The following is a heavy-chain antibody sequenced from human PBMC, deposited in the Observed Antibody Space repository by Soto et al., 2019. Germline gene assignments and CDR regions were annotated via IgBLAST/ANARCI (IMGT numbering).Heavy chain of an antibody. D-gene: IGHD5-18*01. CDR3: ARDFVDTAMVIRLGAFDI. V-gene: IGHV3-21*01. Sequence: GGSLRLSCAASGFTFSSYSMNWVRQAPGKGLEWVSSISSSSSYIYYADSVKGRFTISRDNAKNSLYLQMNSLRAEDTAVYYCARDFVDTAMVIRLGAFDIWGQGTMVTVSS. J-gene: IGHJ3*02. CDR2: ISSSSSYI. CDR1: GFTFSSYS.